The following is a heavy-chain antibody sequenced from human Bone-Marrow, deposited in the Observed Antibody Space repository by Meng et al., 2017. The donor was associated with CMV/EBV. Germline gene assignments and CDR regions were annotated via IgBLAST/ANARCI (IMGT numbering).Heavy chain of an antibody. CDR2: IIPILGIA. Sequence: SVKVSCKASGGTFSSYTISWVRQAPGQGLEWMGRIIPILGIANYAQKFQGRVTITADKSTSTAYMELSSLRSEDTAVYYCARKEQLALGSEWFDPWRQGTLVTVYS. CDR1: GGTFSSYT. V-gene: IGHV1-69*02. CDR3: ARKEQLALGSEWFDP. J-gene: IGHJ5*02. D-gene: IGHD6-6*01.